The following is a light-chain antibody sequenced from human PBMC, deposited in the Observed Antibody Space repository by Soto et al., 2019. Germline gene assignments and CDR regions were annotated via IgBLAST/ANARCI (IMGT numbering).Light chain of an antibody. J-gene: IGLJ1*01. CDR1: SSDVGSYNL. CDR2: EVS. Sequence: ALTQPASVSGSPGQSITISCTGTSSDVGSYNLVSWYQQHPGKAPKVMIYEVSKRPSGVPNRFSGSKSGNTASLTISGLRAGDEADYYCCSYAGSSTYVFGTGTKVTVL. V-gene: IGLV2-23*02. CDR3: CSYAGSSTYV.